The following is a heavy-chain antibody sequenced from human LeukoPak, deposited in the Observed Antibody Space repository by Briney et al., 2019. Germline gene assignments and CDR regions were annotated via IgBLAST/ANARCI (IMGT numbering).Heavy chain of an antibody. CDR3: ARGVTYCGGDCYGF. CDR2: IMPIFGTA. CDR1: GGTFCSYA. V-gene: IGHV1-69*13. Sequence: SVKVSCKVSGGTFCSYAISWVRQASGQGLEWMGRIMPIFGTANYAQKFQGRLTITADESTSTAYMELSSLRSEDTAVYYCARGVTYCGGDCYGFWGQGTLVTVSS. J-gene: IGHJ4*02. D-gene: IGHD2-21*01.